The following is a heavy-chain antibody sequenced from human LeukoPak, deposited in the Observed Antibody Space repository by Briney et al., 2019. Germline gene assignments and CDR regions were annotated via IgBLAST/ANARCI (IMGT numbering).Heavy chain of an antibody. CDR3: AGLLWFGEFLHGDLIDY. J-gene: IGHJ4*02. V-gene: IGHV4-39*01. Sequence: SETLSLTCTVSGGSISSSSYYWGWIRQPPGKGLEWIGSIYYSGSTYYNPSPKSRVTISVDTSKNQFSLKLSSVTAADTAVYYCAGLLWFGEFLHGDLIDYWGQGTLVTVSS. CDR1: GGSISSSSYY. D-gene: IGHD3-10*01. CDR2: IYYSGST.